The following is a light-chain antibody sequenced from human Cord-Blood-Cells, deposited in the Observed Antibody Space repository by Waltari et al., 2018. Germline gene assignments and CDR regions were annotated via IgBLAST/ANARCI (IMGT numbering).Light chain of an antibody. Sequence: DNVLTQSPGTLSLSPGERATISCRASQSVSSSYLSWYQQKPGQAPRLLIYGASSRATGSPDRFSGSGAGTDFTLTISRLEPEDVAVYYCQQYGSSSYTFGQGTKLEIK. J-gene: IGKJ2*01. CDR2: GAS. CDR3: QQYGSSSYT. CDR1: QSVSSSY. V-gene: IGKV3-20*01.